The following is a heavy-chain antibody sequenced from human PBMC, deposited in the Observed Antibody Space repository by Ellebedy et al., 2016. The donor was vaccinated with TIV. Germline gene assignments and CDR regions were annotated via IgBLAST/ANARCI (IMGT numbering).Heavy chain of an antibody. CDR1: GGYLSSDY. V-gene: IGHV4-34*01. Sequence: MPSETLSLTCAVYGGYLSSDYWSWIRQSPEKGLEWIGEINHSGSTSYNPSLKSRVSISVDTPKKQFSLKMSSVTAADTAVYYCARAFQYSSGWAFDYWGQGTLVTASS. J-gene: IGHJ4*02. D-gene: IGHD6-19*01. CDR3: ARAFQYSSGWAFDY. CDR2: INHSGST.